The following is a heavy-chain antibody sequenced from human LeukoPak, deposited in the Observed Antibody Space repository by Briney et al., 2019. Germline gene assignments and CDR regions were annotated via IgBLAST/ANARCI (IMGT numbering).Heavy chain of an antibody. CDR3: ARSRSYQLPPDY. Sequence: PSETLSLTCTVSGDSSSSGIYYWGWIRQPPGRGLEWIGSVSYSEGTYYNPSLKSRVTISADTSKNQFSLKLSSVTAADTAVYYCARSRSYQLPPDYWGQGTLVTVSS. D-gene: IGHD2-2*01. J-gene: IGHJ4*02. CDR2: VSYSEGT. V-gene: IGHV4-39*07. CDR1: GDSSSSGIYY.